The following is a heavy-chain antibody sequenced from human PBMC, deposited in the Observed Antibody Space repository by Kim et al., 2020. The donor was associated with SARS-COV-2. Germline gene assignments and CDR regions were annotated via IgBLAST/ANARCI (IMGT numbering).Heavy chain of an antibody. Sequence: SETLSLTCTVSGGSISSSSYYWGWIRQPPGKGLEWIGSIYYSGSTYYNPSLKSRVTISVDTSKNQFSLKLSSVTAADTAVYYCASIERYWEASFDYWGQGTLVTVSS. D-gene: IGHD2-8*02. CDR2: IYYSGST. CDR1: GGSISSSSYY. CDR3: ASIERYWEASFDY. V-gene: IGHV4-39*01. J-gene: IGHJ4*02.